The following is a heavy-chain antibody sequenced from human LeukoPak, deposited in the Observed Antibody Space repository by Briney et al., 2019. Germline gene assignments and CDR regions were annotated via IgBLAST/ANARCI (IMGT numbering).Heavy chain of an antibody. CDR1: GFTFSNSW. D-gene: IGHD3-22*01. CDR3: ANGGTYSSGP. Sequence: QPGGSLRLSCAASGFTFSNSWMSWVRKAPGKGLEWVATIKPDGSAQYYVDSVKGRFTISRDNAKNSLFLQINSLRAEDTAVYYCANGGTYSSGPWGQGTLVTLSS. J-gene: IGHJ5*02. V-gene: IGHV3-7*01. CDR2: IKPDGSAQ.